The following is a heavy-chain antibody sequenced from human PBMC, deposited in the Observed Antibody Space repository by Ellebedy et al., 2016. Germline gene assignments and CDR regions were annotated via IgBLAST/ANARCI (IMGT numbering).Heavy chain of an antibody. J-gene: IGHJ3*02. CDR1: GYSFTSYR. V-gene: IGHV5-51*01. CDR2: IYPGDSDT. Sequence: ASVKVSCKGSGYSFTSYRIGWVRQMPGKGLEWMGIIYPGDSDTRYSPSFQGQVTISAVKSISTAYLQWSSLKASDTAMYYCARELWGILDIWGQGTMVIVSS. D-gene: IGHD7-27*01. CDR3: ARELWGILDI.